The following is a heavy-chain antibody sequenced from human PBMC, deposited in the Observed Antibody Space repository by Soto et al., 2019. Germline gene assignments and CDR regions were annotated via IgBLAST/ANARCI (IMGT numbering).Heavy chain of an antibody. CDR3: ARGGGVGVAGSAAFDM. CDR2: INPATGAA. Sequence: QLHLVQSGAVVKKPGASVTVSCSASGYPVTAYYMHWVRQAPGRGLEWMGGINPATGAAKYTQTFKGRVTMTRDTSKSTVFMELSGLTSEDTAVFYCARGGGVGVAGSAAFDMWCQGTLVTVSS. J-gene: IGHJ3*02. D-gene: IGHD3-3*01. V-gene: IGHV1-2*02. CDR1: GYPVTAYY.